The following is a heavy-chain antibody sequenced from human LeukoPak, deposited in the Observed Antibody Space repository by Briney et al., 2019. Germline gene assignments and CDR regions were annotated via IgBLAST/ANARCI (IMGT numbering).Heavy chain of an antibody. CDR3: VRHKVGDPNWFDP. V-gene: IGHV4-34*01. Sequence: PSETLSLTCAVYGGSFSGYYWSWIRQPPGKGLEWIGEINHSGSTNYNPSLKSRVTISVDTSKNQFSLKLSSVTAADTAVYYCVRHKVGDPNWFDPWGQGTLVTVSS. CDR2: INHSGST. J-gene: IGHJ5*02. D-gene: IGHD1-26*01. CDR1: GGSFSGYY.